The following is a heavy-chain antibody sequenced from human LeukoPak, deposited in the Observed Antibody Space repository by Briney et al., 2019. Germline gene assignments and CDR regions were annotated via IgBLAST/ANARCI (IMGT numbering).Heavy chain of an antibody. CDR3: AREGGSFSFADY. D-gene: IGHD1-26*01. CDR1: GFTFSRSG. CDR2: IWYDGSNK. J-gene: IGHJ4*02. V-gene: IGHV3-33*01. Sequence: GGSLRLSCAASGFTFSRSGLHWVRQAPGKGLEWVAVIWYDGSNKYYADSVRGRFTISRDDSKRTLYLQMNSLRAEDTAMYYCAREGGSFSFADYWGQGTLVTVSS.